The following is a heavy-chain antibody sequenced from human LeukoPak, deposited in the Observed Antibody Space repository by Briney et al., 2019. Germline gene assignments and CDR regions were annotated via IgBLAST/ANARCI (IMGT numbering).Heavy chain of an antibody. V-gene: IGHV3-30*03. CDR2: ISYDGSNK. Sequence: GRSLRLSCAASGFTFSSYGMHWVRQAPGKGLEWVAVISYDGSNKYYADSVKGRFTISRDNSKNTLYLQMNSLRVEDSAVYYCARASWISNADAVWWGQGTLVTVSS. CDR1: GFTFSSYG. J-gene: IGHJ4*02. D-gene: IGHD1-1*01. CDR3: ARASWISNADAVW.